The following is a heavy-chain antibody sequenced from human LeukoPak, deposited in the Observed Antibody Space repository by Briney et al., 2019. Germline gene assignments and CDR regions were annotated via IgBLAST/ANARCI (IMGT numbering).Heavy chain of an antibody. D-gene: IGHD2-2*01. J-gene: IGHJ3*02. V-gene: IGHV4-39*07. CDR3: ARGIVVAPERALDI. CDR2: VHYSGGS. CDR1: GGSISSTTYY. Sequence: PSETLSLTCTVSGGSISSTTYYWGWIRQSPRKGLEWIGSVHYSGGSYYNPSLKSRVTISLNTSQNQFSLGLSSVTAADTAVYYCARGIVVAPERALDIWGQGTTVTVSS.